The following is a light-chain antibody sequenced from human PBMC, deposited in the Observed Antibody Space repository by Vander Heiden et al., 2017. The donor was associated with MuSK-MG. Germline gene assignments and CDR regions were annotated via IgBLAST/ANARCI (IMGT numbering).Light chain of an antibody. J-gene: IGKJ3*01. Sequence: DIQMTQSPSSLSASVGDRVTITCRASQSISSYLNWYQQKPGKAPKLLIYAASSLQSGVPSRFSGSGSGTDCTLTISSLQPEDFETYYCQQSYRTPFTFGPGTKVDIK. CDR1: QSISSY. V-gene: IGKV1-39*01. CDR3: QQSYRTPFT. CDR2: AAS.